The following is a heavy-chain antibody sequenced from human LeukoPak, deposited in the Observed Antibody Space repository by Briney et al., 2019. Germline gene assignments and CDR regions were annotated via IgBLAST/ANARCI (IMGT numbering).Heavy chain of an antibody. CDR1: GFIFSSYG. CDR3: AKRYYYDGSGPLDD. Sequence: PGRSLRLSCAASGFIFSSYGMHWVRQAPGKGLEWVAVISYDGSNKYYADSVKGRFTISRDNPKSTLYLQMNSLRAEDTAVYYCAKRYYYDGSGPLDDWGQGTLVTVSS. D-gene: IGHD3-22*01. CDR2: ISYDGSNK. J-gene: IGHJ4*02. V-gene: IGHV3-30*18.